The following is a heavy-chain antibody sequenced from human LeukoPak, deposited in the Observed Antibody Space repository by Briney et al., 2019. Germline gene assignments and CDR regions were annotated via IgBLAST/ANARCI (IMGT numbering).Heavy chain of an antibody. CDR3: ARSYGDWLDP. D-gene: IGHD5-18*01. CDR2: ISGGSGTI. J-gene: IGHJ5*02. CDR1: GFTFTNYN. Sequence: GGSLRLSCAASGFTFTNYNMNWVRQAPGKGLEWISYISGGSGTIYYADSVRGRFTVSRDNAKDSLWLQMNNLRVEDTAVYYCARSYGDWLDPWGSGTLVTVSS. V-gene: IGHV3-48*01.